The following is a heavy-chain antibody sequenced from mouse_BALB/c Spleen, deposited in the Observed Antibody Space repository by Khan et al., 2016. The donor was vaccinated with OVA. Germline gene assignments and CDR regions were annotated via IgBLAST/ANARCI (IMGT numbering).Heavy chain of an antibody. J-gene: IGHJ3*01. CDR1: GYTFTSYT. D-gene: IGHD2-14*01. CDR3: RREGPYYGNDGACLAN. CDR2: INPSNDYT. V-gene: IGHV1-4*01. Sequence: QVRLQQSGAELARPGASVKISCMASGYTFTSYTMHWVKQRPGQGLEWIGYINPSNDYTNYNQKFKDKATLTADKSSSTAYMQLSSLTSEDSAVXYSRREGPYYGNDGACLANWGQGTLVTVSA.